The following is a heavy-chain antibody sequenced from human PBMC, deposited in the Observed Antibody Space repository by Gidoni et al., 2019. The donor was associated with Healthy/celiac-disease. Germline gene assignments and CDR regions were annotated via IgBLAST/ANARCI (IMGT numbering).Heavy chain of an antibody. Sequence: EVQLVESGGGLVKPGGSLRLSCAASGFTLRNAWMSWVRQAPGKGLEWVGRIKSKTDGGTTDYAAPVKGRFTISRDDSKNTLYLQMNSLKTEDTAVDYCTTDLAGYYYDSSGYYYGGYWGQGTLVTVSS. CDR3: TTDLAGYYYDSSGYYYGGY. V-gene: IGHV3-15*01. CDR2: IKSKTDGGTT. J-gene: IGHJ4*02. D-gene: IGHD3-22*01. CDR1: GFTLRNAW.